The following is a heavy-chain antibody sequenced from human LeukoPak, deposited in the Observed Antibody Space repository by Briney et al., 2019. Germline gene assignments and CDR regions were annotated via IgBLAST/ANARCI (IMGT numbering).Heavy chain of an antibody. V-gene: IGHV3-33*01. CDR2: IWYDGSNK. CDR3: ARDNYYDSSGYYPYDAFDI. D-gene: IGHD3-22*01. J-gene: IGHJ3*02. Sequence: PGGSLRLSCAASGFTFSSYGMHCVRQAPGKGLEWVAVIWYDGSNKYYADSVKGRFTISRDNSKNTLYLQMNSLRAEDTAVYYCARDNYYDSSGYYPYDAFDIWGQGTMVTVSS. CDR1: GFTFSSYG.